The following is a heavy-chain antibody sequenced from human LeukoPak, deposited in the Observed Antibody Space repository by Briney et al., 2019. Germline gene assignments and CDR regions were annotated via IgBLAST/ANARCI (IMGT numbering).Heavy chain of an antibody. CDR3: AKDWMATTPPFDY. CDR1: GFTFSSCG. CDR2: ISYDGSNK. J-gene: IGHJ4*02. Sequence: GRSLRLSCAASGFTFSSCGMHWVRQAPGKGLEWVAVISYDGSNKYYADSVKGRFTISRDNSKNTLSLQMNSLRAEDTAVYYCAKDWMATTPPFDYWGQGTLVTVSS. V-gene: IGHV3-30*18. D-gene: IGHD5-24*01.